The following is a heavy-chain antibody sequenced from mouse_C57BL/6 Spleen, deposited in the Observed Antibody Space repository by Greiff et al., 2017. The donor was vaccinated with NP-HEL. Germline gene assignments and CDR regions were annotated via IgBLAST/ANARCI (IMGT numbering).Heavy chain of an antibody. Sequence: VKLQESGAELVRPGASVTLSCKASGYTFTDYEMHWVKQTPVHGLEWIGAIDPETGGTAYNQKFKGKAILTADKSSSTAYMELRSLTSEDSAVYYGTQRRGYSNYPFADWGQGTLVTVSA. D-gene: IGHD2-5*01. J-gene: IGHJ3*01. CDR3: TQRRGYSNYPFAD. CDR2: IDPETGGT. CDR1: GYTFTDYE. V-gene: IGHV1-15*01.